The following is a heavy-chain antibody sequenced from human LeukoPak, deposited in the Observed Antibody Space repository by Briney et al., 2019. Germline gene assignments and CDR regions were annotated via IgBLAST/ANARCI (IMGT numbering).Heavy chain of an antibody. V-gene: IGHV1-46*01. J-gene: IGHJ3*02. CDR2: INPSGGST. CDR3: ARGHIVVVTGGYAFDI. D-gene: IGHD2-21*02. CDR1: GYTFTSYY. Sequence: ASVKVSCKAPGYTFTSYYMHWVRQAPGQGLEWMGIINPSGGSTSYAQKFQGRVTMTRDTSASTVYMELSSLRSEDTAVYYCARGHIVVVTGGYAFDIWGQGTMVTVSS.